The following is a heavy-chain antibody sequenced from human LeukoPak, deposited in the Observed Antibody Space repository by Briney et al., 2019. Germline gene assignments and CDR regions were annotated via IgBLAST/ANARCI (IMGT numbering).Heavy chain of an antibody. CDR2: ISSSSSYI. J-gene: IGHJ4*02. CDR1: GFTFSSYS. V-gene: IGHV3-21*01. Sequence: PGGSLRLSCAASGFTFSSYSMNWVRQAPGKGLEWVSSISSSSSYIYYADSVKGRFTISRDNAKNSLYLQMNRLRAEDTAVYYCARVRVVVTAAIDYWGQGTLVTVSS. D-gene: IGHD2-21*02. CDR3: ARVRVVVTAAIDY.